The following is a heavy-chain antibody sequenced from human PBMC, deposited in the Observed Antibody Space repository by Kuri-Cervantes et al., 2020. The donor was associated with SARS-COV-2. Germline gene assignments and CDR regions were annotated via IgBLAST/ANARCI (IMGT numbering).Heavy chain of an antibody. J-gene: IGHJ4*02. CDR3: AKAFYDSSGFLEY. V-gene: IGHV3-23*01. CDR1: GFTFSSYA. CDR2: ISGSGGST. D-gene: IGHD3-22*01. Sequence: GESLKISCAASGFTFSSYAMSWVRQAPGKGLEWVSAISGSGGSTYYADSVKGRFTISRDNSENTLYLQMNSLRAEDTAVYYCAKAFYDSSGFLEYWGQGTLVTVSS.